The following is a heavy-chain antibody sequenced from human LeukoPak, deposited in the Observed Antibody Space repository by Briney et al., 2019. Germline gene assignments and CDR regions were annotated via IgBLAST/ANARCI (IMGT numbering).Heavy chain of an antibody. Sequence: PGGSLRLSCAASGFTFSSYAMHWVRQAPGKGLEWVAVISYDGSNKYYADSVKGRFTISRDNSKNTLYLQMNSLRAEDTAVYYCAAVRVAAAGTSDYWGQGTLVTVSS. CDR3: AAVRVAAAGTSDY. D-gene: IGHD6-13*01. CDR1: GFTFSSYA. CDR2: ISYDGSNK. V-gene: IGHV3-30-3*01. J-gene: IGHJ4*02.